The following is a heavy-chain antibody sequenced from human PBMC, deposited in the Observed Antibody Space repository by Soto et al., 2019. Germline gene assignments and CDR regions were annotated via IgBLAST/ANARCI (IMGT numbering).Heavy chain of an antibody. CDR2: ISASGGST. D-gene: IGHD6-6*01. J-gene: IGHJ3*02. V-gene: IGHV3-23*01. Sequence: PGGSLRLSCAASGITLSSYAMSWVRQAPGKGPEWVSGISASGGSTSYADSVKGRFTISRDNSKNTLYLQMNSLRAEDTAVYYCAKDYRSIAARRGAFDIWGQGTMGTVS. CDR1: GITLSSYA. CDR3: AKDYRSIAARRGAFDI.